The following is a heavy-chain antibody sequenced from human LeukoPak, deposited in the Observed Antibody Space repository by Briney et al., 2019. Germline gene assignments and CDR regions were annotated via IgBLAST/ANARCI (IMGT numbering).Heavy chain of an antibody. CDR1: GGSISSYY. Sequence: SETLSLTCTVSGGSISSYYWSWIRQPPGKGLEWIGYIYYSGSTNYNPFLKSRVTISVDTSKNQFSLNLTSVTAADTAVYYCARGLQWLVPFDYWGQGTLVTVSS. V-gene: IGHV4-59*01. J-gene: IGHJ4*02. CDR2: IYYSGST. CDR3: ARGLQWLVPFDY. D-gene: IGHD6-19*01.